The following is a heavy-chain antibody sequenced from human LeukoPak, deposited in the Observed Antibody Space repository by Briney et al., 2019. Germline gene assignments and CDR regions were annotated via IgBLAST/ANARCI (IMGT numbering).Heavy chain of an antibody. Sequence: GESLKISCKGSGYSFTNYWIGWVRQMPGKGLEWMRIIYPGDSDTTYSPSFQGQVTISADKSISTASLQWSSLKASDTAMYYCARLGQWLTRGPYYGMDVWGQGTTVTVSS. CDR2: IYPGDSDT. D-gene: IGHD6-19*01. J-gene: IGHJ6*02. CDR3: ARLGQWLTRGPYYGMDV. V-gene: IGHV5-51*01. CDR1: GYSFTNYW.